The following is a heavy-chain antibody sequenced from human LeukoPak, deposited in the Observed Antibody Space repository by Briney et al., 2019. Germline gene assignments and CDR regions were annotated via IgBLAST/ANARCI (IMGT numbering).Heavy chain of an antibody. J-gene: IGHJ4*02. CDR2: INPKSGGT. Sequence: ASVKVSCKASGYTFTGYSMHWVRQAPGQGLEWMGWINPKSGGTDYAQKFQGRVTMTRDTSISTAYMELSRLRSDDTAVYYCARASRDGYNQNFDYWGQGTLVTVSS. D-gene: IGHD5-24*01. CDR1: GYTFTGYS. V-gene: IGHV1-2*02. CDR3: ARASRDGYNQNFDY.